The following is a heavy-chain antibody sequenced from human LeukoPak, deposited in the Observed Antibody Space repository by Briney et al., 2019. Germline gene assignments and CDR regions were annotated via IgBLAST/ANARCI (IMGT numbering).Heavy chain of an antibody. CDR3: ATLGYCSSTSCPGEESWFDP. CDR2: VDPEEGET. Sequence: ASVKVSCKASGYTFTTYAMNWVRQASGKGLEWMGRVDPEEGETIYADRFQGRLIITADTFTDTAYMELSSLRSEDTAVYYCATLGYCSSTSCPGEESWFDPWGQGTLVTVSS. V-gene: IGHV1-69-2*01. CDR1: GYTFTTYA. D-gene: IGHD2-2*01. J-gene: IGHJ5*02.